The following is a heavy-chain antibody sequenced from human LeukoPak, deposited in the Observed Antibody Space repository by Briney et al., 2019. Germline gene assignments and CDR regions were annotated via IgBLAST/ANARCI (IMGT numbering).Heavy chain of an antibody. J-gene: IGHJ6*02. Sequence: ASVKVSCKASGYTFTGYYMHWVRQAPGQGLEWMGWINPNSGGTNYAQKFQGRATMTRDTSISTAYMELSRLRSDDTAVYYCARSASSGWNGYYYYYGMDVWGQGTTVTVSS. CDR3: ARSASSGWNGYYYYYGMDV. CDR1: GYTFTGYY. V-gene: IGHV1-2*02. D-gene: IGHD6-19*01. CDR2: INPNSGGT.